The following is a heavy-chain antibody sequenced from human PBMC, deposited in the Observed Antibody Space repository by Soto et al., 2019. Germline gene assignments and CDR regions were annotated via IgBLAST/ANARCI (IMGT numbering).Heavy chain of an antibody. J-gene: IGHJ4*02. CDR2: INAKNGNT. CDR1: GYTFTSYG. D-gene: IGHD2-8*01. Sequence: GASVKVSCKASGYTFTSYGRSWVRQAPGQGPEWVGWINAKNGNTKYSQNFQGRLTMTRDTSIDTVYMELSRLQSDDTTIYYCARGPSHGAFDYWGQGTLVTVSS. V-gene: IGHV1-18*01. CDR3: ARGPSHGAFDY.